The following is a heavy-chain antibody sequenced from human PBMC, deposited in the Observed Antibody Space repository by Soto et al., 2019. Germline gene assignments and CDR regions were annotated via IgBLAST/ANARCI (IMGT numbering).Heavy chain of an antibody. CDR1: GHTFTIYA. D-gene: IGHD4-4*01. Sequence: QVQLVQSGAEVKKPGASVKVSCKASGHTFTIYAMHWVHQAPGQRLEWMGWINAGNGNTKYSQKFQGRVTITRDTSARTAYMELSSLRSEDTAVYYCASSYSNYALIDYYYYGMHVWGQGTTVTVSS. CDR3: ASSYSNYALIDYYYYGMHV. CDR2: INAGNGNT. J-gene: IGHJ6*02. V-gene: IGHV1-3*01.